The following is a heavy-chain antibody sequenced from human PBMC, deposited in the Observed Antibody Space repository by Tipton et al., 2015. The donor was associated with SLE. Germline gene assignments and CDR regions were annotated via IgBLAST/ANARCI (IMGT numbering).Heavy chain of an antibody. Sequence: TLSLTCTVSGGSISSSSYYWGWIRQPPGKGLEWIGSIYYSGSTNYNPSLKSRVTISIDTSKNQFSLRLSSVTAADTAVYYCARIRSSWFDAFDIWGQGTKVTVSS. J-gene: IGHJ3*02. V-gene: IGHV4-39*07. CDR3: ARIRSSWFDAFDI. D-gene: IGHD6-13*01. CDR1: GGSISSSSYY. CDR2: IYYSGST.